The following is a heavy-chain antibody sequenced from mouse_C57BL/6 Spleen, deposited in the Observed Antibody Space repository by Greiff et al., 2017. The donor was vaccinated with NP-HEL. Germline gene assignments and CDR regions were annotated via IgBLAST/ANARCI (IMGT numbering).Heavy chain of an antibody. Sequence: QVQLKQPGAELVKPGASVKLSCKASGYTFTSYWMHWVKQRPGQGLEWIGMIHPNSGSTNYNEKFKSKATLTVEKSSSTAYMQLSSLTSEDPAVYYCARSGPYYYGSSYSAWFAYWGQGTLVTVSA. J-gene: IGHJ3*01. CDR3: ARSGPYYYGSSYSAWFAY. CDR1: GYTFTSYW. CDR2: IHPNSGST. D-gene: IGHD1-1*01. V-gene: IGHV1-64*01.